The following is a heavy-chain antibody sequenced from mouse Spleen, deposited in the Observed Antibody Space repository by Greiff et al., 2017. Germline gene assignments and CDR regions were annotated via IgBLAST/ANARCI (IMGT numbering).Heavy chain of an antibody. CDR3: ARAGNYYGSSYYAMDY. J-gene: IGHJ4*01. CDR1: GFTFSDYG. V-gene: IGHV5-17*01. CDR2: ISSGSSTI. D-gene: IGHD1-1*01. Sequence: DVKLVESGGGLVKPGGSLKLSCAASGFTFSDYGMHWVRQAPEKGLEWVAYISSGSSTIYYADTVKGRFTISRDNAKNTLFLQMTSLRSEDTAMYYCARAGNYYGSSYYAMDYWGQGTSVTVSS.